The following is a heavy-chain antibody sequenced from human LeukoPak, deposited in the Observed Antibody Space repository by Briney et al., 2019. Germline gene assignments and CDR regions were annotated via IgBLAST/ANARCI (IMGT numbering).Heavy chain of an antibody. D-gene: IGHD2-15*01. CDR3: ARGVVVRGAFDI. CDR1: GFTFSSYE. J-gene: IGHJ3*02. V-gene: IGHV3-48*03. CDR2: ISSSGSTI. Sequence: PGGSLRLSCAASGFTFSSYEMNWVRQAPGKGLEWVSYISSSGSTIYYADSVKGRFTISRDNAKNSLYLQMNSLRAEDTAVYYCARGVVVRGAFDIWGQGTMVTVSS.